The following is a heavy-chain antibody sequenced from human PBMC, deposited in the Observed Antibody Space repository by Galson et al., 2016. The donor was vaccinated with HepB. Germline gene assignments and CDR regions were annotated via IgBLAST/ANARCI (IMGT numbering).Heavy chain of an antibody. CDR2: MSYIGST. V-gene: IGHV4-39*01. CDR3: ARHRARSSDPLDLEYYFDY. CDR1: DGSISSSNYY. D-gene: IGHD6-6*01. J-gene: IGHJ4*02. Sequence: SETLSLTCTVSDGSISSSNYYWAWIRQPPGKGLEWIGSMSYIGSTYYKPSLKSRVTISVDTSKNQLSLKLSSVTAADTAVYYCARHRARSSDPLDLEYYFDYWGQGTLVTVSA.